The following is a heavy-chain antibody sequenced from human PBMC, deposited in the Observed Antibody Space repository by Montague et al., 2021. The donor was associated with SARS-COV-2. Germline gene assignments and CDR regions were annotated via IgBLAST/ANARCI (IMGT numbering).Heavy chain of an antibody. V-gene: IGHV4-34*01. Sequence: SETLSLTCAVYGGTFSVYYWSWLRQSTRSGRGWIAEINHSGTANYNPSPKSRVSISVDTSKNQFTLKLTSVTAADTAMYYCAKEREVVRAARTLVAFDLWGQGTMVTVSS. CDR1: GGTFSVYY. CDR3: AKEREVVRAARTLVAFDL. D-gene: IGHD2-2*01. J-gene: IGHJ3*01. CDR2: INHSGTA.